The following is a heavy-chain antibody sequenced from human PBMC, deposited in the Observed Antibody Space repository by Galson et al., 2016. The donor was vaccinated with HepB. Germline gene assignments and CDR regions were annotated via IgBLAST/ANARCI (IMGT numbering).Heavy chain of an antibody. CDR2: ITSTGSYT. V-gene: IGHV3-11*06. Sequence: SLRLSCAASGFTFSDNYMSWIRQAPGKGLEWLSYITSTGSYTNYAGSVKGRFTVSRDNAKSSRYLQMNSLRAEDTAVYYCATGPPSYYYDSSGYYSGWGQGTLVTVSS. D-gene: IGHD3-22*01. CDR1: GFTFSDNY. CDR3: ATGPPSYYYDSSGYYSG. J-gene: IGHJ4*02.